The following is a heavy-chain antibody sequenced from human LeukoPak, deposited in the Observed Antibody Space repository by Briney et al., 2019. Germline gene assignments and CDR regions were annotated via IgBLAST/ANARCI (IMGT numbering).Heavy chain of an antibody. CDR1: GYSFVGYG. J-gene: IGHJ4*02. D-gene: IGHD6-13*01. CDR3: AREHSSSWDQFDY. Sequence: ASVKVSCKASGYSFVGYGITWVRQAPGQGLEGMGWFNPENGNTNYAQKVQGRVTMTADTSTSTSYMELRSLRSDDTAVYYCAREHSSSWDQFDYWGQGTLVTVSS. CDR2: FNPENGNT. V-gene: IGHV1-18*01.